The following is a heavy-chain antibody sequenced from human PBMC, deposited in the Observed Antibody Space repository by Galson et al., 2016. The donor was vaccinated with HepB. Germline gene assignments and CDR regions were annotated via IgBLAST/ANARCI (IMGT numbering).Heavy chain of an antibody. CDR2: AYYRSKWYT. Sequence: CAISGDSVSSNSAAWNWIRQSPSRGLEWLGRAYYRSKWYTDYAVSLKGRITIDPDTSKNQLSLQLNSVTPEDTAVYYCAREWAVAGPTAKFYFHYWGQGTLVTVSS. CDR3: AREWAVAGPTAKFYFHY. V-gene: IGHV6-1*01. D-gene: IGHD6-19*01. CDR1: GDSVSSNSAA. J-gene: IGHJ4*02.